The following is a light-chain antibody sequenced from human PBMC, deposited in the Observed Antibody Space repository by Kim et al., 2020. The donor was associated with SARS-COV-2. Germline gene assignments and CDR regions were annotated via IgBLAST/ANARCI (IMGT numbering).Light chain of an antibody. CDR2: VNNDGSH. Sequence: QPVLTQSPSASASLGASVKLTCLLSSGHSTYTIGWHLVQPEKGPRHLMTVNNDGSHNKGDGIPDRFSGSSSGAERYLIISNLQSEDEADYYCQTWDTGIVVFGGGTQLTVL. J-gene: IGLJ3*02. CDR1: SGHSTYT. CDR3: QTWDTGIVV. V-gene: IGLV4-69*01.